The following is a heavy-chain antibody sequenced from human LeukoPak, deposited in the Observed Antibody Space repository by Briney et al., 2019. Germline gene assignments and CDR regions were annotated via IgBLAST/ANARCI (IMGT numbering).Heavy chain of an antibody. CDR2: ISGSGGGT. CDR3: AKDLGRYRNNYFDY. V-gene: IGHV3-23*01. Sequence: GGSLRLSCAASGFTFNSYAMSWVRQAPEKGLEWVATISGSGGGTYYADSVKGRFTISRDDSKNTLYLQMNSLRAEDTAVYYCAKDLGRYRNNYFDYWGQGTLVTVSS. CDR1: GFTFNSYA. J-gene: IGHJ4*02. D-gene: IGHD1-26*01.